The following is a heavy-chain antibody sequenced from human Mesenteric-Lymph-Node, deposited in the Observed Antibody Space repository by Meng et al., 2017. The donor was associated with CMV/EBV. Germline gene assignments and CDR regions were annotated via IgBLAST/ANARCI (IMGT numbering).Heavy chain of an antibody. V-gene: IGHV1-8*01. Sequence: ASVKVSCKASGYTFIDHDINWVRQAAGQGLEWMGWMNSNSGNTGYAQKLQGRVTMTTDTSTSTAYMELRSLRSDDTAVYYCARAYYYDSSGYTIWGQGTLVTVSS. CDR2: MNSNSGNT. CDR1: GYTFIDHD. D-gene: IGHD3-22*01. CDR3: ARAYYYDSSGYTI. J-gene: IGHJ4*02.